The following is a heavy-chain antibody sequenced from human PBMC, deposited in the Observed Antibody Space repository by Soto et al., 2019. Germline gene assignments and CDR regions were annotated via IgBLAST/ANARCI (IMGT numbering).Heavy chain of an antibody. D-gene: IGHD3-10*01. CDR1: GFTFKNYD. Sequence: GGSLRLSCVASGFTFKNYDMRWIRQAPGKGLEWVSGISGSGGVTYYADSVKGRFTISRDNSKNTLYLQMNSLRAEDTAIYYSAKNRQFRSYYESAGHYDNWGQGTLVTVSS. CDR2: ISGSGGVT. V-gene: IGHV3-23*01. CDR3: AKNRQFRSYYESAGHYDN. J-gene: IGHJ4*02.